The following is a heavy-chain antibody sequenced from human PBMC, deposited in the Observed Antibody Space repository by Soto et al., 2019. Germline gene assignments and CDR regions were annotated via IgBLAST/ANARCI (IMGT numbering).Heavy chain of an antibody. J-gene: IGHJ4*02. V-gene: IGHV4-4*07. Sequence: SETLSLTCSVSGTSVSNYYWSWIRQPAGKGLEHIGRIYTSGSTSYNPSLKSRVTMSMDTPQTQIYPNLTSVTAADTAVYYCARGGIQLSYAFDYWGQGIQVTVSS. CDR3: ARGGIQLSYAFDY. CDR1: GTSVSNYY. D-gene: IGHD5-18*01. CDR2: IYTSGST.